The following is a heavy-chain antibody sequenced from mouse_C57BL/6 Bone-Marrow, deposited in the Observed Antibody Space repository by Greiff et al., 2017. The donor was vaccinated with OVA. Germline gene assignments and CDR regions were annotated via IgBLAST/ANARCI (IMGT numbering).Heavy chain of an antibody. V-gene: IGHV1-26*01. CDR3: ARDYYGSSWRFPY. D-gene: IGHD1-1*01. Sequence: EVQLQQSGPELVKPGASVKISCKASGYTFTDYYMNWVKQSHGKSLEWIGDINPNNGGTSYNQKFKDKATLTVDKSSSTAYMELRSLTSEDSAVYYCARDYYGSSWRFPYWGKGTLVTVSA. J-gene: IGHJ3*01. CDR1: GYTFTDYY. CDR2: INPNNGGT.